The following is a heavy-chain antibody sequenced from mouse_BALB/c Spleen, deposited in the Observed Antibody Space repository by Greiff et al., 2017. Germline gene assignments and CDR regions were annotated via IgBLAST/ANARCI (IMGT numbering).Heavy chain of an antibody. CDR3: ASGTYYAMDY. D-gene: IGHD4-1*01. Sequence: EVKLMESGPELVKPGASVKISCKASGYSFTGYYMHWVKQSHVKSLEWIGRINPYNGATSYNQNFKDKASLTVDKSSSTAYMELHSLTSEDSAVYYCASGTYYAMDYWGQGTSVTVSS. V-gene: IGHV1-31*01. J-gene: IGHJ4*01. CDR2: INPYNGAT. CDR1: GYSFTGYY.